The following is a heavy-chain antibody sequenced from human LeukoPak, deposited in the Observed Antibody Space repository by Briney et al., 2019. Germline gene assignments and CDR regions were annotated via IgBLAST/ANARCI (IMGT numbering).Heavy chain of an antibody. CDR1: GGSISSYY. CDR3: ARDLGLSSSSGVDS. D-gene: IGHD6-6*01. J-gene: IGHJ4*02. Sequence: SETLSLTCTVSGGSISSYYWSWIRQPAGKGLEWIGRTYTSGSTSYNPSLKSRVTMSLDTSKNHFSLKLSSVTAADTAVYYCARDLGLSSSSGVDSWGQGTLVTVSS. CDR2: TYTSGST. V-gene: IGHV4-4*07.